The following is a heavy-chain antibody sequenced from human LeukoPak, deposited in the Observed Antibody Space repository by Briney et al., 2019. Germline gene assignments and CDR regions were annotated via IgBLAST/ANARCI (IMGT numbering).Heavy chain of an antibody. CDR2: IIPIFGTA. J-gene: IGHJ4*02. CDR3: ARDHVAVAGSDY. CDR1: GGTFSSYA. Sequence: ASVKVSCKASGGTFSSYAISWVRQAPGQGLEWMGGIIPIFGTANYAQKFQGRVTMTRDTSTSAAYMELRSLRSDDTAVYYCARDHVAVAGSDYWGQGTLVTVSS. V-gene: IGHV1-69*05. D-gene: IGHD6-19*01.